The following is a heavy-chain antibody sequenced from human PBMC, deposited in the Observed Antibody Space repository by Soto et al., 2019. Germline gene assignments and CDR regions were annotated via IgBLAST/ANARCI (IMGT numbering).Heavy chain of an antibody. CDR1: GFTFSFYH. CDR3: VRVDPSDSAWLPGDY. CDR2: VHSDFKT. D-gene: IGHD3-22*01. V-gene: IGHV3-53*02. Sequence: EVQLVENGGGLMQPGGSLRLSCAASGFTFSFYHMSWVRQAPGKGLEWVSAVHSDFKTYYSDSVKGRFTISRDNSKNTLYLQMHSLRADDTAVYNCVRVDPSDSAWLPGDYWGQGTLVTVAS. J-gene: IGHJ4*02.